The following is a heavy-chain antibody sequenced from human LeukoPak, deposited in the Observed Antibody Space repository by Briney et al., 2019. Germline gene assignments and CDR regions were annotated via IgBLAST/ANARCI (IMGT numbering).Heavy chain of an antibody. CDR2: IYAGDSDT. CDR1: GYTFADYW. CDR3: ARPRLTGSSFGPGFDY. D-gene: IGHD1-26*01. J-gene: IGHJ4*02. V-gene: IGHV5-51*01. Sequence: GESLKISCKVSGYTFADYWIGWVRQTPEKGLEWMGIIYAGDSDTRYSPSFQGQVTISTDNSIGTAYLQWSSLKAPDSGVYFCARPRLTGSSFGPGFDYWGQGTLVTVSS.